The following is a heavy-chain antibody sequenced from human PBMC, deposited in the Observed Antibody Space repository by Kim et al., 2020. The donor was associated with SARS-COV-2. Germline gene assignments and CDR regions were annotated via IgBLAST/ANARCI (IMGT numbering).Heavy chain of an antibody. CDR3: WLLPRDSNDAFDI. J-gene: IGHJ3*02. Sequence: GGSLRLFCAASGFTFSSYEMNWVRQAPGKGLEWVSYISSSGSTIYYADSVKGRFTISRDNTKNSLYLQMNSLRAEDTAVYYCWLLPRDSNDAFDIWGQVTMVTVSS. CDR2: ISSSGSTI. D-gene: IGHD2-15*01. CDR1: GFTFSSYE. V-gene: IGHV3-48*03.